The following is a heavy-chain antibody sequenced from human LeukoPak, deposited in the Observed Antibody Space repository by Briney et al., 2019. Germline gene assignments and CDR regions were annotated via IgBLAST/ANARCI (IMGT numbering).Heavy chain of an antibody. D-gene: IGHD3-3*01. V-gene: IGHV1-18*01. Sequence: ASVKVSCKASGYTFTSYGISWVRQAPGQGLEWMGWISAYNGNTNYAQKLQGRVTMTTDTSTSTAYMELRSLRSDDTAVYYCARGQTIMIFGVVTQYNWFDPWGQGTLVTVSS. CDR3: ARGQTIMIFGVVTQYNWFDP. J-gene: IGHJ5*02. CDR2: ISAYNGNT. CDR1: GYTFTSYG.